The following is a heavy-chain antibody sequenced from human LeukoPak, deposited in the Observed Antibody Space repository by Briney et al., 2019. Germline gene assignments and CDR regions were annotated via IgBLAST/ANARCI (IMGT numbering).Heavy chain of an antibody. CDR3: AKVRDTAMENAAFYI. Sequence: QAGGSLRLSCAACGFTFSSYAMSWVRQAPGRGLEWVSAISGSGGSTYYADSVKGRFTISRDNSKNTLYLQMNSLRAEDTAVYYCAKVRDTAMENAAFYIWGQGTMVTVSS. J-gene: IGHJ3*02. CDR1: GFTFSSYA. CDR2: ISGSGGST. V-gene: IGHV3-23*01. D-gene: IGHD5-18*01.